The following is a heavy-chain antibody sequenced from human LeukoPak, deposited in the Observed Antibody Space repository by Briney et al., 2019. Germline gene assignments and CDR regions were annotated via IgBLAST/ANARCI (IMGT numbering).Heavy chain of an antibody. CDR1: GASISNYY. Sequence: SSETLSLTCTVSGASISNYYWSWIRQPPGKGLECIGYVSYSGRTNHNPSLKSRVTISADTSKNQFSLKLTSVTAADTAVYYRARHERGAENYWGQGTLVTVSS. D-gene: IGHD1-1*01. CDR2: VSYSGRT. J-gene: IGHJ4*02. CDR3: ARHERGAENY. V-gene: IGHV4-59*08.